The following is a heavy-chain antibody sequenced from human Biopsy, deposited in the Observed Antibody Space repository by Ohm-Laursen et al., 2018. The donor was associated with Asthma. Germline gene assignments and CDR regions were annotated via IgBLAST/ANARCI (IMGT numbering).Heavy chain of an antibody. D-gene: IGHD3-9*01. V-gene: IGHV1-3*01. J-gene: IGHJ3*02. CDR1: GYTFINYA. CDR3: ARTYFDFLTGQVHDAFAM. Sequence: ASAKVSCNASGYTFINYAIHWVRQAPGHSLEWMGWINAANGNTKYSQKFQGRLTISRDTSASTAYMDLSSLRSEDTAVYYCARTYFDFLTGQVHDAFAMWGQGTMVTVSP. CDR2: INAANGNT.